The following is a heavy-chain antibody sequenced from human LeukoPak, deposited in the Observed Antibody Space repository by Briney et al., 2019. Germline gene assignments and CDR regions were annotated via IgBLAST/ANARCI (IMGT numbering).Heavy chain of an antibody. CDR1: GFTFSGFW. Sequence: GGSLRLSCAVSGFTFSGFWMSWSRQAPGKGLEWVASINSDGSEGYYADVVKGRFTISRDNVKNSLYLQINSLRAEDAAVYYCARSSYSSSSSVWGQGTMVTVSS. CDR2: INSDGSEG. D-gene: IGHD6-6*01. CDR3: ARSSYSSSSSV. V-gene: IGHV3-7*03. J-gene: IGHJ3*01.